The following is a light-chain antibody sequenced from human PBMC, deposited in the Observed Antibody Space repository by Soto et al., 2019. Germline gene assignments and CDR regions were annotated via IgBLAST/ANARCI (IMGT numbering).Light chain of an antibody. V-gene: IGLV2-11*01. J-gene: IGLJ3*02. CDR3: CSYVDTDTWV. CDR1: NSDVGGCNY. CDR2: GDS. Sequence: QSVLTQPRSVSGSPGQSVTISCTGTNSDVGGCNYVSWYQQYPGKAPKLMISGDSERPSGVPDRFSGSKSGNTASLTISGLQAEDEADYYCCSYVDTDTWVFGGGTKVTVL.